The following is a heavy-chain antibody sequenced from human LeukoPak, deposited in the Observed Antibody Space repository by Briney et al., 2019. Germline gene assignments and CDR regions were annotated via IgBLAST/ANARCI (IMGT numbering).Heavy chain of an antibody. V-gene: IGHV1-2*02. CDR3: AAIGYSSSLGFDY. Sequence: GASVKVSCKASGYAFTAYYIHWLRQAPRQGLEWLGCIDPNTAGAKYAQKFQGRVSVTRDTSINTAYMELSSLTSDDTAVYYCAAIGYSSSLGFDYWGQGTLVTVSS. D-gene: IGHD6-13*01. J-gene: IGHJ4*02. CDR1: GYAFTAYY. CDR2: IDPNTAGA.